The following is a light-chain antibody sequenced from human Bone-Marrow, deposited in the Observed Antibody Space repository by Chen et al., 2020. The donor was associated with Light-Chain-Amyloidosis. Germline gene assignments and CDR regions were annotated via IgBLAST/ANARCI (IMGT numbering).Light chain of an antibody. J-gene: IGLJ3*02. CDR1: NIGSTS. CDR2: DDS. V-gene: IGLV3-21*02. CDR3: HVWDRSSDRPV. Sequence: SYVLTQPSSVSVAPGQTATIACGGNNIGSTSVHWYQQTPGQAPLLVVYDDSDRPSGIPERLSGSNSGNTATLTISRVEAGDEADCYCHVWDRSSDRPVFGGGTKLTVL.